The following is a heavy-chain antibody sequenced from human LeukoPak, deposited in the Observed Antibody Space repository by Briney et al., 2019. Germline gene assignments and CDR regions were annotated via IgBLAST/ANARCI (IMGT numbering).Heavy chain of an antibody. CDR2: ISAYNGNT. J-gene: IGHJ5*02. Sequence: EASVKVSCKASGYTFTSYGISWVRQAPGQGLEWMGWISAYNGNTNYAQNLQGRVTLTTDTSASTAYMELRSLRSDDTAVYYCARDLIAARPGWFDPWGQGTLVTVSS. V-gene: IGHV1-18*01. CDR3: ARDLIAARPGWFDP. CDR1: GYTFTSYG. D-gene: IGHD6-6*01.